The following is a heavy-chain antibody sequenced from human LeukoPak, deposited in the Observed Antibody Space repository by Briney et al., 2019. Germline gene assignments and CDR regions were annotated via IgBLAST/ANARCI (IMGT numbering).Heavy chain of an antibody. CDR2: ISGSGGST. D-gene: IGHD6-13*01. J-gene: IGHJ4*02. CDR3: AKDPYAVVGQQLVY. Sequence: PGGSLRLSCAASGFTFSSYAMSWVRQAPGKGLEWVSAISGSGGSTYYADSVKGRFTISRDNSKNTLYLQMNSLRAEDTAVYYCAKDPYAVVGQQLVYWGQGTLVTVSS. CDR1: GFTFSSYA. V-gene: IGHV3-23*01.